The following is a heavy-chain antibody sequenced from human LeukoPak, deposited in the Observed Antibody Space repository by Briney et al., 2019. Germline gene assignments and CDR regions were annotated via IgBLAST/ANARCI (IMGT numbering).Heavy chain of an antibody. J-gene: IGHJ4*02. D-gene: IGHD5-18*01. CDR3: ARAQYSYGQDY. Sequence: SETLSLTCAVYGGSFSGYYWSWIRQPPGEGLEWIGEINHSGSTNYNPSLKSRVTISVDTSKNQFSLKLSSVTAADTAVYYCARAQYSYGQDYWGQGTLVTVSS. CDR1: GGSFSGYY. CDR2: INHSGST. V-gene: IGHV4-34*01.